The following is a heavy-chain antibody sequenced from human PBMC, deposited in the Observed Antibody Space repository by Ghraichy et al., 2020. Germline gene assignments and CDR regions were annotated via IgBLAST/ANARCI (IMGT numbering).Heavy chain of an antibody. CDR2: IRSSGDST. V-gene: IGHV3-23*01. Sequence: GGSLRLSCAASGFSFSNYAMRWVRQAPGKGLEWLSAIRSSGDSTYYADPVKGRFTISRDNSKNTLYLQMNSLRAEDTAVYYCAKVFPATVVGANFDYWGQGTLVTVSS. CDR1: GFSFSNYA. D-gene: IGHD2-15*01. J-gene: IGHJ4*02. CDR3: AKVFPATVVGANFDY.